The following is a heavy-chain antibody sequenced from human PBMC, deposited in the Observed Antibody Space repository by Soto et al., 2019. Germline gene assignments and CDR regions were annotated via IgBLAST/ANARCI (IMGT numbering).Heavy chain of an antibody. V-gene: IGHV3-53*01. D-gene: IGHD6-19*01. CDR3: AMSSSGFDAFDI. J-gene: IGHJ3*02. Sequence: GGSLRLSCASSGFTVSMNYMSLVRQAPGKGLEWVSVIYSGGSTYYADSVKGRFTISRDNSKNTMYLQMNSLRAEDTAVYYCAMSSSGFDAFDIWGQGTMVTVSS. CDR1: GFTVSMNY. CDR2: IYSGGST.